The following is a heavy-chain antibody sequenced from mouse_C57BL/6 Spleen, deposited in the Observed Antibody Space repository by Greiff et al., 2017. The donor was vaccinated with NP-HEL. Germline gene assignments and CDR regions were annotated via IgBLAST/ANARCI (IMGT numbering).Heavy chain of an antibody. D-gene: IGHD6-5*01. V-gene: IGHV1-50*01. CDR3: SKAYGHLYYFDD. J-gene: IGHJ2*01. Sequence: QVQLQQPGAELVKPGASVKLSCKASGYTFTSYWMQWVKQRPGQGLEWIGEIDPSDSYTNYNQKFKGQATLTVDTSSSTAYMQLSSLTSEDSAVYYCSKAYGHLYYFDDWGQGTTLTVSS. CDR2: IDPSDSYT. CDR1: GYTFTSYW.